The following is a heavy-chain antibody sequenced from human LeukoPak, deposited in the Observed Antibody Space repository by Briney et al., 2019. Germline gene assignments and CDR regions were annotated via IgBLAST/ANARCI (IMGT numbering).Heavy chain of an antibody. V-gene: IGHV1-46*01. Sequence: ASVKVSCKASGYTFSGYYMHWVRQAPGQGLEWMGIIKPSDGSTIYAQKLQGRVTMTTDTSTSTAYMELRSLRSDDTAVYYCARGDYYDNWGQGTLVTVSS. J-gene: IGHJ4*02. CDR2: IKPSDGST. CDR1: GYTFSGYY. CDR3: ARGDYYDN.